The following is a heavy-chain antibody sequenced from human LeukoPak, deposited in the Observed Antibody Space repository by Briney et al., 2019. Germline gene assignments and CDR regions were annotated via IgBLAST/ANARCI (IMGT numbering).Heavy chain of an antibody. Sequence: PSETLSLTCTVSGGSISSGDYYWSWIRQPPGKGLEWIGYIYYSGSTYYDPSLKSRVTISVDTSKNQFSLKLSSVTAADTAVYYCARGIVVPAANWLDPWGQGTLVTVSS. D-gene: IGHD2-2*01. CDR2: IYYSGST. V-gene: IGHV4-30-4*01. CDR3: ARGIVVPAANWLDP. J-gene: IGHJ5*02. CDR1: GGSISSGDYY.